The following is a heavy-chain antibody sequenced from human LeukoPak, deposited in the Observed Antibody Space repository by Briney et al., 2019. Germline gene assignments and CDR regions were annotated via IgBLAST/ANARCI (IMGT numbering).Heavy chain of an antibody. CDR3: ARDAGDFWSGYSPVGTTNYYYYMDV. CDR2: ISYDGSNK. J-gene: IGHJ6*03. V-gene: IGHV3-30*04. D-gene: IGHD3-3*01. CDR1: GFTFSSYA. Sequence: GGSLRLSCAASGFTFSSYAMHWVRQAPGKGLEWVAVISYDGSNKYYADSVKGRFTISRDNSRNTLYLQMNSLRAEDTAVYYCARDAGDFWSGYSPVGTTNYYYYMDVWGKGTTVSISS.